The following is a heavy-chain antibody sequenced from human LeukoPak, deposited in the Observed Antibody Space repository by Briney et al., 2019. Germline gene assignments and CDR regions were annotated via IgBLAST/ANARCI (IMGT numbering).Heavy chain of an antibody. CDR3: ARERLLEHYDFWSGYSFNWFDP. CDR1: GGTFSSYA. J-gene: IGHJ5*02. Sequence: GASVKVSCKASGGTFSSYAISWVRQAPGQGLEWMGGIIPIFGTANYAQKFQGRVTITADESTSTAYMELSSLRSEDTAVYYCARERLLEHYDFWSGYSFNWFDPWGQGTLVTVSS. CDR2: IIPIFGTA. D-gene: IGHD3-3*01. V-gene: IGHV1-69*13.